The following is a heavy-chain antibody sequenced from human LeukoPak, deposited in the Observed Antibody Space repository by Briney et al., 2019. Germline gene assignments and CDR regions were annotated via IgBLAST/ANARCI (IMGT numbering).Heavy chain of an antibody. CDR2: IYSGGST. CDR1: GFIASSNY. Sequence: GGSLRLSCAASGFIASSNYMSWVRQAPGEGLEWVSVIYSGGSTHYADSVKGRFTISRDNSKNTRYLQMSSLRAEDTAAYYCAKSKEDCCGSFDPWGQGTLVTVSS. J-gene: IGHJ5*02. CDR3: AKSKEDCCGSFDP. D-gene: IGHD2-15*01. V-gene: IGHV3-66*01.